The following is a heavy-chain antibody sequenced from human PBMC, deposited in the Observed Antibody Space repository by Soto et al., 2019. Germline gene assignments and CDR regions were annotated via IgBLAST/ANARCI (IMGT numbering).Heavy chain of an antibody. D-gene: IGHD3-16*02. CDR2: IKSKTDGGTT. J-gene: IGHJ4*02. CDR3: TTVVG. CDR1: GIIFSNAW. Sequence: EVQLVESGGGLVKPGESLRLSCAASGIIFSNAWMNWVRQAPGKGLEWVGHIKSKTDGGTTDHAAPVKGRFTISRDASKNTVYLQMYSLKTEDTAVYYCTTVVGWGQGTLVTVSS. V-gene: IGHV3-15*01.